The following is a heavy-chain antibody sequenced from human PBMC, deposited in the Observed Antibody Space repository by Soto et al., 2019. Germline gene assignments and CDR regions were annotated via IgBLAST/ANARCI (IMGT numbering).Heavy chain of an antibody. CDR3: AREVVMTVVDYGMDV. CDR2: IWYDGSNK. Sequence: GGSLRLSCAASGFTFSSYGMHWVRQAPGKGLEWVAVIWYDGSNKYYADSVKGRFTISRDNSKNTLYLQMNSLRAEDTAVYYCAREVVMTVVDYGMDVWGQGTTVTVSS. J-gene: IGHJ6*02. D-gene: IGHD2-21*01. V-gene: IGHV3-33*01. CDR1: GFTFSSYG.